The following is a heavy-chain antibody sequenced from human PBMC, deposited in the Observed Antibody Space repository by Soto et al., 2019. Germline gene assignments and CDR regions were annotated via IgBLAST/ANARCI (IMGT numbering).Heavy chain of an antibody. Sequence: LRLSCKATGFTFDGFPMTWVRQAPGKGLQWVAAISGSGHTITYADSVTGRFTISRDNSKDTLYLQMNSLRHEDSAIYFCARDDPFDLWGQGTQVTVSS. CDR1: GFTFDGFP. J-gene: IGHJ4*02. CDR3: ARDDPFDL. V-gene: IGHV3-23*01. CDR2: ISGSGHTI.